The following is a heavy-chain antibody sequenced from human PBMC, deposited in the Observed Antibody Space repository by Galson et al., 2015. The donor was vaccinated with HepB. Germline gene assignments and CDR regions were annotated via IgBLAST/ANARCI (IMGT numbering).Heavy chain of an antibody. Sequence: SLRLSCAASGFTFSSYAMSWVRQAPGKGLEWVSAISGSGGSTYYADSVKGRFTISRDNSKNTLYLQMNSLRAEDTAVYYCAKSLAPSYYFGYWGQGTLVTVSS. CDR2: ISGSGGST. D-gene: IGHD3-16*01. CDR1: GFTFSSYA. V-gene: IGHV3-23*01. J-gene: IGHJ4*02. CDR3: AKSLAPSYYFGY.